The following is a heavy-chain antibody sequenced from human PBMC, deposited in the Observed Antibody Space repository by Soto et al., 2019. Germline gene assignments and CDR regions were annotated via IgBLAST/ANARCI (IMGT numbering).Heavy chain of an antibody. J-gene: IGHJ4*02. CDR3: ARSGAAGLHFVY. D-gene: IGHD6-13*01. CDR1: GYSFTSYW. Sequence: HGESLKISCKGSGYSFTSYWISWARQMPGKGLEWMGRIDPSDSYTNYSPSFQGHVTISADKSISTAYLQWSSLKASDTAMYYCARSGAAGLHFVYWGQGTLVTVSS. CDR2: IDPSDSYT. V-gene: IGHV5-10-1*01.